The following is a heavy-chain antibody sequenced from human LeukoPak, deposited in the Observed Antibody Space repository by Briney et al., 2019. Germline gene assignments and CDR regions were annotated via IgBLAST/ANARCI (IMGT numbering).Heavy chain of an antibody. Sequence: SQTLSLTCAVSGGSISSGGYSWSWIRQPPGKGLEWIGYIYHSGSTYYNPSLKSRVTISVDRSKNQFSLKLSSVTAADTAVYYCARRGSNWGYYFDYWGQGTLVTVSS. J-gene: IGHJ4*02. CDR2: IYHSGST. CDR1: GGSISSGGYS. V-gene: IGHV4-30-2*01. D-gene: IGHD7-27*01. CDR3: ARRGSNWGYYFDY.